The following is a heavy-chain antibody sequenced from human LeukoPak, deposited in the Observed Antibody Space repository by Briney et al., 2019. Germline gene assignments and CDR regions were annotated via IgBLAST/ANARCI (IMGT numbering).Heavy chain of an antibody. D-gene: IGHD3-9*01. V-gene: IGHV4-39*07. Sequence: LETLSLTCTVSGGSISSSSYYWGWIRQPPGKGLEWIGSIYYSGSTYYNPSLKSRVTISVDTSKNQFSLKLSSVTAADTAVYYCARVDILTGYYYMDVWGKGTTVTVSS. J-gene: IGHJ6*03. CDR3: ARVDILTGYYYMDV. CDR2: IYYSGST. CDR1: GGSISSSSYY.